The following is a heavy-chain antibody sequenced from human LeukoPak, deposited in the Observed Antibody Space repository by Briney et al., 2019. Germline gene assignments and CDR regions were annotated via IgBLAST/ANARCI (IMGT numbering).Heavy chain of an antibody. J-gene: IGHJ5*02. D-gene: IGHD2-2*01. Sequence: PSETLSLTCTVSGGSISSYYWSWIRQPPGKGLEWIGYIYYSGSTNYNPSLKSRVTISVDTSKNQFSLKLSSVTAADTAVYYCAREERYCSSTSCQNWFDPWGQGTLVTVSS. V-gene: IGHV4-59*01. CDR2: IYYSGST. CDR1: GGSISSYY. CDR3: AREERYCSSTSCQNWFDP.